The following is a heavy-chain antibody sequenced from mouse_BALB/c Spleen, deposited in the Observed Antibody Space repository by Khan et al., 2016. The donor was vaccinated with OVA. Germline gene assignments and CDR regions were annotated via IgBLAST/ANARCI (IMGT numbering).Heavy chain of an antibody. CDR2: PLPGSGNT. J-gene: IGHJ4*01. D-gene: IGHD2-1*01. V-gene: IGHV1-9*01. Sequence: QIQLVQSGAELMKPGASVKISCKVTGYTISRYWIEWVKQRPGHGLEWIGEPLPGSGNTNYIEKFKGKVIFTADTSSNTAYMQLSSLTSEDSAVYYCARLDGKGLGYYTMDYWGQGTSVTVSS. CDR3: ARLDGKGLGYYTMDY. CDR1: GYTISRYW.